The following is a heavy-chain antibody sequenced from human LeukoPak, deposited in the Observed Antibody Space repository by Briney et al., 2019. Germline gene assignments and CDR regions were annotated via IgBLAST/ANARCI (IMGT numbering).Heavy chain of an antibody. J-gene: IGHJ4*02. CDR1: GFTFGDYA. CDR3: TRSGYSSSWYLDY. V-gene: IGHV3-49*03. CDR2: IRSKAYGGTT. D-gene: IGHD6-13*01. Sequence: GGSLRLSCTASGFTFGDYAMSWFRQAPGKGLEWVGFIRSKAYGGTTEYAAFVKGRFTISRDDSKSIAYLQMNSLKTEDTAVYYCTRSGYSSSWYLDYWGQGTLVTVSS.